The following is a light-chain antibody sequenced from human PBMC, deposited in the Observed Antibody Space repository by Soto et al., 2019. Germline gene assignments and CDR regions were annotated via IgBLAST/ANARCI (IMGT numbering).Light chain of an antibody. CDR3: SSYAGSNNFVV. V-gene: IGLV2-8*01. Sequence: QSALTQPPSASGSPGQSVTISCTGTSSDVGGYNYVSWYQQYPGKAPKLMIYEVSKRPSGVPDRFSGSKSANTASLTVSGLQAEDEADYYCSSYAGSNNFVVFGGGTKLPV. CDR2: EVS. CDR1: SSDVGGYNY. J-gene: IGLJ2*01.